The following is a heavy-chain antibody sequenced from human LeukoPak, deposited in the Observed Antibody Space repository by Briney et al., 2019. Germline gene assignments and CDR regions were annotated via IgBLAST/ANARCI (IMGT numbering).Heavy chain of an antibody. D-gene: IGHD2-15*01. V-gene: IGHV3-30-3*01. CDR3: ARELDCSGGSCYSALVY. J-gene: IGHJ4*02. Sequence: PGGSLRLSCAASGFTVSTNYMSWVRQAPGKGLEWVAVISYDGSNKYYADSVKGRFTISRDNSKNTLYLQMNSLRAEDTAVYYCARELDCSGGSCYSALVYWGQGTLVTVSS. CDR1: GFTVSTNY. CDR2: ISYDGSNK.